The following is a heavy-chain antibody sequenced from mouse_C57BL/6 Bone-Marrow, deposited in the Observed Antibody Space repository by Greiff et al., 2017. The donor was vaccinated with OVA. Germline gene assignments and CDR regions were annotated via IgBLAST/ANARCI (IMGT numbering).Heavy chain of an antibody. CDR3: TRRGLLRYMFAY. D-gene: IGHD1-1*01. Sequence: VQLKESGTVLARPGASVKMSCKTSGYTFTSYWMHWVKQRPGQGLEWIGAIYPGNSDNSYNQKFKGKGKLTAVTSASTAYMELSSLTNEDSAVYYCTRRGLLRYMFAYWGQGTLVTVSA. CDR1: GYTFTSYW. CDR2: IYPGNSDN. V-gene: IGHV1-5*01. J-gene: IGHJ3*01.